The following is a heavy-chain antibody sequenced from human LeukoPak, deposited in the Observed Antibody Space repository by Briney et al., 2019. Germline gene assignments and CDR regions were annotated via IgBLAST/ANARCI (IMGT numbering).Heavy chain of an antibody. Sequence: PSETLSLTCTVSGGSISSYYWSWIRQPPGKGLEWIGYIYYSGSTNYNPSLKSRVTISVDTSKNQFSLKLSSVTAADTAVYYCARDRRIAARQSVFDYWGQGTLVTVSS. CDR1: GGSISSYY. D-gene: IGHD6-6*01. V-gene: IGHV4-59*01. CDR2: IYYSGST. CDR3: ARDRRIAARQSVFDY. J-gene: IGHJ4*02.